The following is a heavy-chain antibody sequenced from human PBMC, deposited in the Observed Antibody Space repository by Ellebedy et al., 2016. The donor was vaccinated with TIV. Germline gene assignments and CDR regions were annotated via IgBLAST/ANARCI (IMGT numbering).Heavy chain of an antibody. Sequence: SETLSLTCTVYGGSFSGYYWSWIRQPPGKGLEWIGEVNHSGSTTYNPSLKSRVTISVDTSKNQFSLKLSSVTAADTAVYYCASQMGRYCSGGSCYAGWFDPWGQGTLVTVSS. CDR3: ASQMGRYCSGGSCYAGWFDP. J-gene: IGHJ5*02. V-gene: IGHV4-34*01. CDR2: VNHSGST. CDR1: GGSFSGYY. D-gene: IGHD2-15*01.